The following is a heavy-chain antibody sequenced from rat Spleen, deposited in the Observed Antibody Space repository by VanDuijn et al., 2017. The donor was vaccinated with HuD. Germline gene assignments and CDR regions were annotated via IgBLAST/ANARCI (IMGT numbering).Heavy chain of an antibody. CDR2: IWAGGGT. CDR1: GFSLTSYH. Sequence: QVQLKESGPGLVQHSQTLSLTCTVSGFSLTSYHVSWVRQPPGKSLVWMGIIWAGGGTNHNSAVQSRLSISRDTSKSQVFLKMNSLQPEDTGTYYCARHLREASGVMDVWGQGASVTVSS. V-gene: IGHV2-72*01. J-gene: IGHJ4*01. CDR3: ARHLREASGVMDV.